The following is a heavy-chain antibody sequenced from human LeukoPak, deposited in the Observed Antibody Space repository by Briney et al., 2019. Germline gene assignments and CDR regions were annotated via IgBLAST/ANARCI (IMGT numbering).Heavy chain of an antibody. CDR2: IYPGDSDT. V-gene: IGHV5-51*01. D-gene: IGHD2-15*01. CDR1: GYSFTSYW. J-gene: IGHJ4*02. Sequence: GESLKISCKGSGYSFTSYWIGWVRQTPGKGLEWMGIIYPGDSDTRYSPSFQGQVTISADKSISTAYLQWSSLKASDTAMYYCARGRYCSGGSCYFDYWGQGTLVTVSS. CDR3: ARGRYCSGGSCYFDY.